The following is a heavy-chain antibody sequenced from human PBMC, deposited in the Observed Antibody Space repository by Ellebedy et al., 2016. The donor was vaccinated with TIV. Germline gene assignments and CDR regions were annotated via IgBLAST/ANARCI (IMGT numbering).Heavy chain of an antibody. Sequence: SETLSLXXTVSGGSISSYYWSWIRQPPGKGLEWIGYIYYSGSTNYNPSLKSRVTISVDTSKNQFSLKLSSVTAADTAVYYCARGQLGLNAFDIWGQGTMVTVSS. CDR3: ARGQLGLNAFDI. CDR1: GGSISSYY. D-gene: IGHD6-6*01. J-gene: IGHJ3*02. CDR2: IYYSGST. V-gene: IGHV4-59*01.